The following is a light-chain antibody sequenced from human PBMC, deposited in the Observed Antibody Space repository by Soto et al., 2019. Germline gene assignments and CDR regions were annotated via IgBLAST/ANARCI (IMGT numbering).Light chain of an antibody. CDR2: GNS. CDR3: QSYDSSLSRGV. J-gene: IGLJ3*02. V-gene: IGLV1-40*01. CDR1: SSNIGASYD. Sequence: QSVLTQPPSVSGAPGQRVTISCTGSSSNIGASYDVHWYQHLPGTAPKLLIYGNSNRPSGVPDRFSGSKSGTSASLAITGLQAEDEADYYCQSYDSSLSRGVFGGGTKRTVL.